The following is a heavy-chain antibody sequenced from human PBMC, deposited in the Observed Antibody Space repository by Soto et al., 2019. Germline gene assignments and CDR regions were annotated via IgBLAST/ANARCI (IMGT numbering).Heavy chain of an antibody. CDR1: GGSISNDGYY. J-gene: IGHJ3*02. V-gene: IGHV4-31*03. Sequence: SETLSLTCSVSGGSISNDGYYWNWIRQSQGKGLEWIGYISYSGNTYYNPSLKSRLTISLDTSKNRFSLRLSPVIAADTAVYYCARGRGYYDSSGYSDDAFDIWGQGTMVTVSS. D-gene: IGHD3-22*01. CDR3: ARGRGYYDSSGYSDDAFDI. CDR2: ISYSGNT.